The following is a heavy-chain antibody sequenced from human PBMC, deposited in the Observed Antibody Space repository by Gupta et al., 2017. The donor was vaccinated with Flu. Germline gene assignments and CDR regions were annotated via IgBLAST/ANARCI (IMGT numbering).Heavy chain of an antibody. J-gene: IGHJ4*02. CDR2: ISYDGSNK. V-gene: IGHV3-30*18. D-gene: IGHD3-3*01. CDR3: AKLPFEPDDYLRWRPGTERNLYFDY. CDR1: GFTFRSYG. Sequence: QVQLVESGGGVVQPGRSLRLPCSASGFTFRSYGIPWVRQAPGKGLEWVAVISYDGSNKYYADSVKGRFTISRDNSKNTLYLQMNSLRAEDTAVYYCAKLPFEPDDYLRWRPGTERNLYFDYWGQGTLVTFSS.